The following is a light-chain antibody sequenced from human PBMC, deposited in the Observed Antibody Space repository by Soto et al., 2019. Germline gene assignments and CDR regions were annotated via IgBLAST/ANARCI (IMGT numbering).Light chain of an antibody. CDR1: SGHSSYP. Sequence: QSVLTQSPSASASLGASVKLTCTLSSGHSSYPIAWHQQQPEKGPRYLMKLNSDGSHKKGDGIPDRFSGSSSGAERYLTISSLQSEDEADYYCQTWGTGIGVFGGGTKLTVL. CDR2: LNSDGSH. V-gene: IGLV4-69*01. J-gene: IGLJ3*02. CDR3: QTWGTGIGV.